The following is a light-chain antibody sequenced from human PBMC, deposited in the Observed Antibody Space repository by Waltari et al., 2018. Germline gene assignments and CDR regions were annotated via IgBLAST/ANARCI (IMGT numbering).Light chain of an antibody. CDR2: DVS. Sequence: QSALTQPASVSASPGQSTTISCTGTSSDVGGYNCVFWYQQHPGKAPKLMIYDVSNRPSGVSNRFSGSKSGNTASLTISGPQAEVEADYYCSSYTSSSTVVFGGGTKLTVL. V-gene: IGLV2-14*03. J-gene: IGLJ2*01. CDR1: SSDVGGYNC. CDR3: SSYTSSSTVV.